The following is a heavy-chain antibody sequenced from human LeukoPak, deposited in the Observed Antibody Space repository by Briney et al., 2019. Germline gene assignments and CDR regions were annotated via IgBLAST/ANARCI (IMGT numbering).Heavy chain of an antibody. J-gene: IGHJ4*02. CDR1: GYTFTGYY. V-gene: IGHV1-8*03. D-gene: IGHD3-22*01. CDR3: AREDYYDSGSNDY. CDR2: MNPNSGNT. Sequence: PTVKVSCKASGYTFTGYYMHWVRQAPGQGLEWMGWMNPNSGNTAYAQKFQGRVTITRNTSISTAYRELSSLRPEDTAVYYCAREDYYDSGSNDYWGQGTLVTVSS.